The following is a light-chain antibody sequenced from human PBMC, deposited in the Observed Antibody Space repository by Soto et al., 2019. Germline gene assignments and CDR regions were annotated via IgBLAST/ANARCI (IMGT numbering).Light chain of an antibody. J-gene: IGKJ1*01. CDR1: QRISTW. CDR2: DAS. CDR3: QQYKSYWT. V-gene: IGKV1-5*01. Sequence: DIQMTQSPSTLPASVGDGVTITCRASQRISTWLAWYQQKPGKAPKLLISDASSLETGVPSRFSGSGSGTESTLTINSLQPDDFATYYCQQYKSYWTFGQGTKVDIK.